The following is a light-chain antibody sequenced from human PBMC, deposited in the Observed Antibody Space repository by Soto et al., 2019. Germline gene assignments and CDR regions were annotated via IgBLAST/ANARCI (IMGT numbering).Light chain of an antibody. CDR2: AAS. V-gene: IGKV1-6*01. CDR1: QGIRND. Sequence: IQMTQSPSSLSASLGDRVTITCRASQGIRNDLGWYQQKPGKAPKLLIYAASSLQSGVPSRFSGSGSGTDFTLTISSLKNEDFATYDCLQDYNYPRTFGQGTKVDIK. J-gene: IGKJ1*01. CDR3: LQDYNYPRT.